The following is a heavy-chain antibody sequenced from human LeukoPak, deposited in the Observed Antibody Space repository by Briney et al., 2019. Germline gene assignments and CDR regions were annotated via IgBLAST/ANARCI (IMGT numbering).Heavy chain of an antibody. J-gene: IGHJ4*02. CDR2: INPNSGGT. V-gene: IGHV1-2*02. D-gene: IGHD3-10*01. CDR1: GYTFTGYY. CDR3: ARDRVGIGKMVRGVPGY. Sequence: ASVKVSCKASGYTFTGYYMHWVRQAPGQGLEWMGWINPNSGGTNYAQKLQGRVTMTTDTSTSTAYMELRSLRSDDTAVYYCARDRVGIGKMVRGVPGYWGQGTLVTVSS.